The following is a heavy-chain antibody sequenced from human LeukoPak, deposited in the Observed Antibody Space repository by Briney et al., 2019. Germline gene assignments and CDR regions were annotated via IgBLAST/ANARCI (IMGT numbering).Heavy chain of an antibody. CDR2: IYYSGST. J-gene: IGHJ4*02. Sequence: SETLSLTLTVSGGSIGSYYCRWIRQPPGKGLEWIGWIYYSGSTNYNPSLKSRVTISVDTSKNQFSLKLSSVTAADTAFYYCATHKANGDTRFYYWGQGTLVTVSS. CDR1: GGSIGSYY. V-gene: IGHV4-59*08. CDR3: ATHKANGDTRFYY. D-gene: IGHD7-27*01.